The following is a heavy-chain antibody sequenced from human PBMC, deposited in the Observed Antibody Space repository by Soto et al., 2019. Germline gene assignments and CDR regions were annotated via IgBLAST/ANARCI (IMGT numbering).Heavy chain of an antibody. Sequence: QVQLVESGGGVVQPGRSLRLSCATSGFTFSSYAMHWVRQAPGKGLEWVAVISYDGDNKYLADSVKGRFTISRDNSKNTLYLQMNSLSAEDTAVYYCARSGRAVAGPSDYWGQGTLVTVSS. CDR2: ISYDGDNK. CDR3: ARSGRAVAGPSDY. J-gene: IGHJ4*02. CDR1: GFTFSSYA. V-gene: IGHV3-30-3*01. D-gene: IGHD6-19*01.